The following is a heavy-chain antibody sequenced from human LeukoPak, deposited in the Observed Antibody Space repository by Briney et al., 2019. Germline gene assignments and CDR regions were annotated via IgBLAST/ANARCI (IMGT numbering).Heavy chain of an antibody. CDR2: ISWNSGSI. D-gene: IGHD1-14*01. CDR3: AKSRNLWGPGGWFDR. CDR1: GFTFDDYA. V-gene: IGHV3-9*01. J-gene: IGHJ5*02. Sequence: AGGSLRLSCAASGFTFDDYAMDWVRQAPGKGLEWVSGISWNSGSIGYADSVKGRFTTSRDNAKNSLYLQMNSLRVEDTALYYCAKSRNLWGPGGWFDRWGQGTLVTVSS.